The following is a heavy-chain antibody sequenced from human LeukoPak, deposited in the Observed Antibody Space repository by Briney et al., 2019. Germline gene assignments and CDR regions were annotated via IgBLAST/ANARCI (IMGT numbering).Heavy chain of an antibody. CDR1: GGSISSYY. V-gene: IGHV4-59*01. CDR3: ARGRVSSSTWYSTYYYYFYMDV. CDR2: IYYSGST. J-gene: IGHJ6*03. Sequence: NPSETLSLTCTVSGGSISSYYWSWIRQPPGKGLEWIGYIYYSGSTNYNPSLKSRVTISVDTSKNLFSLRLRSVTAADTAVYFCARGRVSSSTWYSTYYYYFYMDVWGKGTTVTVSS. D-gene: IGHD1-1*01.